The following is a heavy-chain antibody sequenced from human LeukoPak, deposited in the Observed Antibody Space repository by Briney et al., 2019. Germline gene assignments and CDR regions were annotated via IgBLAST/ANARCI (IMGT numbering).Heavy chain of an antibody. D-gene: IGHD3-22*01. J-gene: IGHJ4*02. V-gene: IGHV3-48*03. CDR3: ARSSGYYYFDFDY. Sequence: GGSLRLSCAASGLTFSSYEMNWVRQAPGKGLKWVSYISSSGSIIYYADSVKGRFTISRDNAKNSLYLQMNSLRAEDTAVYYCARSSGYYYFDFDYWGQGTLVTVSS. CDR2: ISSSGSII. CDR1: GLTFSSYE.